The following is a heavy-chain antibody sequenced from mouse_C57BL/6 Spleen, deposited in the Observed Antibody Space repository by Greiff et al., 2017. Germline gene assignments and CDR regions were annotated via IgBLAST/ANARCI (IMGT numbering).Heavy chain of an antibody. J-gene: IGHJ4*01. D-gene: IGHD4-1*01. CDR1: GYTFTDYY. CDR3: ARLTGTGAMDY. Sequence: VQLQQSGPVLVKPGASVKMSCKASGYTFTDYYMNWVKQSHGKSLEWIGVINPYNGGTSYNQKFKGKATLTVDKSSSTAYMELNSLTSEDSAVYYCARLTGTGAMDYWGQGTSVTVSS. CDR2: INPYNGGT. V-gene: IGHV1-19*01.